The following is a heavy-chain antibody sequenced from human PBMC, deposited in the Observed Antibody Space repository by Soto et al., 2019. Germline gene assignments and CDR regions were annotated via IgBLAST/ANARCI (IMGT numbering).Heavy chain of an antibody. CDR1: GFTFSIYA. Sequence: GGSLRLSCSASGFTFSIYAMHWVRQAPGKGLEYVSSISTNGGSTDYADSVKGRFTISRDNSKNTVYLQMSSLRVEDTAVYYCVKGEYYYDSSGYYAGGPSNGMDVWGQGTTVTLSS. CDR3: VKGEYYYDSSGYYAGGPSNGMDV. D-gene: IGHD3-22*01. CDR2: ISTNGGST. V-gene: IGHV3-64D*06. J-gene: IGHJ6*02.